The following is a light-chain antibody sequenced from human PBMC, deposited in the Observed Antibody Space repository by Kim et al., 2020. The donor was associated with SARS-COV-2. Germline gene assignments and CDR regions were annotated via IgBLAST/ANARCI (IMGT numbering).Light chain of an antibody. CDR3: QQYNNWPPA. Sequence: EIVMTQSPATLSVSPGERATLSCRASQSVINNLAWYQQKPGQAPRVLIYDASTRATGIPARFSGSGSGTEFTLAIDSLHSEDFAVYYCQQYNNWPPAFGQGTKLEI. CDR2: DAS. J-gene: IGKJ2*01. V-gene: IGKV3-15*01. CDR1: QSVINN.